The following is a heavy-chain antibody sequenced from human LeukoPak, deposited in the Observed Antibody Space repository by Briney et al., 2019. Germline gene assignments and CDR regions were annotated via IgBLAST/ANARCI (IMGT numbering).Heavy chain of an antibody. CDR1: GVSISSGGYY. J-gene: IGHJ3*02. D-gene: IGHD3-3*01. CDR3: ARDLTNYDFWSGYSTADAFDI. CDR2: IYYSGST. Sequence: SETLSLTCTVSGVSISSGGYYWSWVRQHPGQGLEWFVYIYYSGSTYYNPSLKSRVTISVDTSKNQFSLKLSSVTAADTAVYYCARDLTNYDFWSGYSTADAFDIWGQGAMVTVSS. V-gene: IGHV4-31*03.